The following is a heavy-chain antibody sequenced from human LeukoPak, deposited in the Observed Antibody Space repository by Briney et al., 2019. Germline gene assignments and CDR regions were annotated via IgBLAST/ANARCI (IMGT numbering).Heavy chain of an antibody. CDR2: INPNSGGT. Sequence: ASVKVSCKASGYTFTGYYMHWVRQAPGQGLEWMGWINPNSGGTNYAQKFQGRVTMTRDTSISTAYMEPSRLRSDDTAVYYCARGGWGSYYNLYYFDYWGQGTLVTVSS. V-gene: IGHV1-2*02. D-gene: IGHD3-10*01. CDR1: GYTFTGYY. J-gene: IGHJ4*02. CDR3: ARGGWGSYYNLYYFDY.